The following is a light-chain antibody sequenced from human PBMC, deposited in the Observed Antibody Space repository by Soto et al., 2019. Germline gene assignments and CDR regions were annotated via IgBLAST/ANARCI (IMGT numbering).Light chain of an antibody. CDR1: QGISSY. J-gene: IGKJ3*01. V-gene: IGKV1-9*01. Sequence: IQLTQSPSFLSASVGGRVRITCRASQGISSYIAWYQQKPGKAPKLLIYAASTLKSGVPSRFSGSGTGTDFTVTFCCLLTDASTTYYYNLPLSNPRPVGP. CDR3: NLPLSNPRP. CDR2: AAS.